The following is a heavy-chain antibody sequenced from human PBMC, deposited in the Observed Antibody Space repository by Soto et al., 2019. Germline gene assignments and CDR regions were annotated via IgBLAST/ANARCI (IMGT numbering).Heavy chain of an antibody. CDR1: GYNFNSHS. V-gene: IGHV7-4-1*01. J-gene: IGHJ4*02. CDR2: INPNTGNP. D-gene: IGHD1-26*01. CDR3: ARDRASGSFDY. Sequence: QVQLVQSGSESMQPGASVKVSCKGSGYNFNSHSINWLRQAPGQGLEWMGWINPNTGNPTYGQGFTGRFVFSVDTSDTTVYLQIFSLKADDSAVYYCARDRASGSFDYWGQVALVTVSS.